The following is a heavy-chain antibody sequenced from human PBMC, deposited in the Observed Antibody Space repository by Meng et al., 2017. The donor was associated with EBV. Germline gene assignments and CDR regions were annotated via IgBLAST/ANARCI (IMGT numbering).Heavy chain of an antibody. V-gene: IGHV1-69*06. CDR3: ARAEIAAAGRLDY. CDR1: GGILSSFA. CDR2: INPILGTA. D-gene: IGHD6-13*01. J-gene: IGHJ4*02. Sequence: LGRAGVKVTQPGFSGMVSCKASGGILSSFAISGVRQAPGQGLVWMGGINPILGTANYAQKFQGRVTIPADKSTSTAYMELSSLGSEDTSVYYCARAEIAAAGRLDYWGQGTLVTVSS.